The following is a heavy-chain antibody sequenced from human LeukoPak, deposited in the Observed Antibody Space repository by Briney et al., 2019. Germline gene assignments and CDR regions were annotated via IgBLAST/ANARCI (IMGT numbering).Heavy chain of an antibody. CDR1: GYTFTGYY. CDR3: ARDDSREATAFGI. D-gene: IGHD5-24*01. J-gene: IGHJ3*02. Sequence: ASVKVSCKASGYTFTGYYMHWVRQAPGQGLEWMGWINPNSGGTNYAQKFQGRVTMTRDTSISTAYMELSRLRSDDTAVYYCARDDSREATAFGIWGQGTMVTVSS. CDR2: INPNSGGT. V-gene: IGHV1-2*02.